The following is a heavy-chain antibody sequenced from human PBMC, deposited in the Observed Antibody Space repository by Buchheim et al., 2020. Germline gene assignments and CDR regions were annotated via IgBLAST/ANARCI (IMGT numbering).Heavy chain of an antibody. CDR2: ISYDGSNK. CDR3: AKDRSWFGELFDY. CDR1: GFTFSSYG. Sequence: HVQLVESRGGVVQPGRSLRLSCAASGFTFSSYGMHWVRQAPGKGLEWVAVISYDGSNKYYADSVKGRFTISRDNSKNTLYLQMNSLRAEDTAVYYCAKDRSWFGELFDYWGQGTL. J-gene: IGHJ4*02. D-gene: IGHD3-10*01. V-gene: IGHV3-30*18.